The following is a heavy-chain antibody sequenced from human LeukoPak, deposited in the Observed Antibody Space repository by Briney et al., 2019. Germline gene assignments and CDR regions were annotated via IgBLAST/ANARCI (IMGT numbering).Heavy chain of an antibody. CDR1: GGSISSYY. J-gene: IGHJ6*03. D-gene: IGHD5-18*01. CDR2: IYYSGST. CDR3: ARGGYSPWNSVHYYCYMDV. Sequence: SETLSLTCTVSGGSISSYYWSWIRQPPGKGLEWIGYIYYSGSTNYNPSLKSRVTISVDTSKNQFSLKLSSVTAADTAVYYCARGGYSPWNSVHYYCYMDVWGKGTTVTVSS. V-gene: IGHV4-59*01.